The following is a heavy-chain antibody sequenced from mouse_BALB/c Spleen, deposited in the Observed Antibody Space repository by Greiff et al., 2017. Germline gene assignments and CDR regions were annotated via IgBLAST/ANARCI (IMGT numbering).Heavy chain of an antibody. Sequence: QVQLKQPGAELVKPGASVKLSCKASGYTFTSYWMHWVKQRPGQGLEWIGEINPSNGRTNYNEKFKSKATLTVDKSSSTAYMQLSSLTSEDSAVYYCARFRTAKAYWGQGTLVTVSA. CDR1: GYTFTSYW. J-gene: IGHJ3*01. CDR3: ARFRTAKAY. D-gene: IGHD1-2*01. CDR2: INPSNGRT. V-gene: IGHV1S81*02.